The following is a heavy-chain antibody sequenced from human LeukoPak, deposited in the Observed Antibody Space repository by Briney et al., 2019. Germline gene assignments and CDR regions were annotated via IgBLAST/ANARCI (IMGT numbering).Heavy chain of an antibody. Sequence: ASVKVSCKASGYTFTSYGISWVRQAPGQGLEWMGWISAYNGNTNYAQKLQGRVTMTTDTSTSTAYMELSSLRSEDTAVYYCASLSSSISYYYYGMDVWGQGTTVTVSS. V-gene: IGHV1-18*01. CDR1: GYTFTSYG. CDR3: ASLSSSISYYYYGMDV. J-gene: IGHJ6*02. CDR2: ISAYNGNT.